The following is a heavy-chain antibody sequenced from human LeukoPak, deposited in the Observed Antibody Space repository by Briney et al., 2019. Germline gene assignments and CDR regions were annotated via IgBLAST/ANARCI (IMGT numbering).Heavy chain of an antibody. D-gene: IGHD6-6*01. CDR1: GGSIGSYY. J-gene: IGHJ5*02. CDR2: IYCTGST. V-gene: IGHV4-59*01. Sequence: SETLSLTCTVSGGSIGSYYWSWIRQPPGKGLEWIGYIYCTGSTNSNPSLKSRVTMSVDTSKSQFSLKLSSVTAADTAMYYCARDGPYSSSSNWFDPWGQGTLVTVSS. CDR3: ARDGPYSSSSNWFDP.